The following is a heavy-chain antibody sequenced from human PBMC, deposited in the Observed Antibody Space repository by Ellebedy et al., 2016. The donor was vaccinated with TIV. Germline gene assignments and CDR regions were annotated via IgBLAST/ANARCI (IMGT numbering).Heavy chain of an antibody. J-gene: IGHJ3*02. CDR1: GFTFSRHW. D-gene: IGHD2-15*01. CDR3: ARLAGGTCQCAFDI. V-gene: IGHV3-7*01. CDR2: INQDGGEK. Sequence: PGGSLRLSCAASGFTFSRHWMSWVRQGPGKGLEWVANINQDGGEKNYVDSVRGRFTISRDNAKNSVHLQMNSLRADDTAVYYCARLAGGTCQCAFDIWGQGTMVTVSS.